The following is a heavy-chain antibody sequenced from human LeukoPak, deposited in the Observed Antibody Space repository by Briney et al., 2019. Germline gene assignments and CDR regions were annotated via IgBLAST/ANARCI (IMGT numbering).Heavy chain of an antibody. V-gene: IGHV4-4*07. Sequence: PSETLSLTCTVSGGSISSYYWSWIRQPAGKGLEWIGRIYTSGSTNYSPSLKSRVTISVDTSKNQFSLKLSSVTAADTAVYYCARDGSYNWNDPRAFDIWGQGTMVTVSS. CDR2: IYTSGST. D-gene: IGHD1-20*01. CDR3: ARDGSYNWNDPRAFDI. CDR1: GGSISSYY. J-gene: IGHJ3*02.